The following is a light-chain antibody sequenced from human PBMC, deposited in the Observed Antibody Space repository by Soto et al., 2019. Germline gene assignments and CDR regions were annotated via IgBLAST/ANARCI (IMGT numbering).Light chain of an antibody. CDR2: AAS. CDR1: QSISSY. CDR3: QQSYSTPPYT. V-gene: IGKV1-39*01. J-gene: IGKJ2*01. Sequence: DIQMTQSPSSLSASVGDRVTITCRASQSISSYLNWYQQKPGKAPKLLIYAASSLQSGVPSRFSGSGSGTDFTLTISSQQPEDFATYACQQSYSTPPYTFGQGTKLEIK.